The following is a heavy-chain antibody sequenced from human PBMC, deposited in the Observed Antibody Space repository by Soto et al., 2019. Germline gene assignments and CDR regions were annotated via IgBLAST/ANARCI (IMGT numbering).Heavy chain of an antibody. J-gene: IGHJ4*02. CDR1: GYTFTHFY. CDR2: ISPHNFNT. Sequence: ASVKVSCKASGYTFTHFYITWVRQAPGQGLEWMGAISPHNFNTNFAQKFQGRVTLTTDTSTNTAYMELSSLRSEDTAVYYCARLYYDSSGYYPLGYFDYWGQGTLVTVSS. D-gene: IGHD3-22*01. V-gene: IGHV1-18*01. CDR3: ARLYYDSSGYYPLGYFDY.